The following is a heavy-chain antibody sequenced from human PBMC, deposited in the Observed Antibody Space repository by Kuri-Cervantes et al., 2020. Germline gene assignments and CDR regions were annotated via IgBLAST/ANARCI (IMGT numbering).Heavy chain of an antibody. Sequence: GGSLRLSCAASGFTISSYAMSWVRQAPGKGLEWVSVISNSGGRTHYAESVKGRFIISRDSSKNTLYLKMNILRAEDKAVYYCAKVRGHSSGGDAFDIWGQGTMVTVSS. CDR3: AKVRGHSSGGDAFDI. CDR1: GFTISSYA. D-gene: IGHD6-19*01. J-gene: IGHJ3*02. CDR2: ISNSGGRT. V-gene: IGHV3-23*01.